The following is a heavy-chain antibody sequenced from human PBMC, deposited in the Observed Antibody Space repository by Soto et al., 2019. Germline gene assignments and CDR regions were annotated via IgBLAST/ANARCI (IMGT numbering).Heavy chain of an antibody. V-gene: IGHV3-23*01. CDR2: ISGSGGST. D-gene: IGHD2-2*02. Sequence: GGSLRLSCAASGFTFSSYAMSWVRQAPGKGLEWVSAISGSGGSTYYADSVKGRFTISRDNSKNTLYLQMNSLRAEDTAVYYCAKDSRAPGHYNYMDVWGKGTTVTVSS. J-gene: IGHJ6*03. CDR3: AKDSRAPGHYNYMDV. CDR1: GFTFSSYA.